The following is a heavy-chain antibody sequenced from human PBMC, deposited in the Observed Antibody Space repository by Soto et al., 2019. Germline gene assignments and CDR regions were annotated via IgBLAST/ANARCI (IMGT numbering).Heavy chain of an antibody. CDR2: INHSGST. CDR3: ARGEGRLVGTWFDP. D-gene: IGHD5-12*01. Sequence: QVQLQQWGAGRLKPSETLSLTCDVYGGSFSRYYWNWIRQPPGKGLEWLGEINHSGSTNYNPSLESRVTISLDTSKTQFSLTLTSVTAADTAVYYCARGEGRLVGTWFDPWGQGTLVTVSS. V-gene: IGHV4-34*01. CDR1: GGSFSRYY. J-gene: IGHJ5*02.